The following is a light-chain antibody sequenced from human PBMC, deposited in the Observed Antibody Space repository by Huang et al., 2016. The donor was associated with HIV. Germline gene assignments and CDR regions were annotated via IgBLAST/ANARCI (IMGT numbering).Light chain of an antibody. CDR3: QQYNNWPPEVT. J-gene: IGKJ3*01. CDR2: GAA. Sequence: EIVLTQSPATLSVSPGERATLSCSASQSLSTYLAWYQHKPAQAPRLLIYGAATRASGSPARFSGSGSGTEFTLTISSLQSEDFAVYYCQQYNNWPPEVTFGPGTKVDIK. V-gene: IGKV3-15*01. CDR1: QSLSTY.